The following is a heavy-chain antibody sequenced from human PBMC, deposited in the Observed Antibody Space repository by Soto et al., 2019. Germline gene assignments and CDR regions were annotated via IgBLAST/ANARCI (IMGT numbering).Heavy chain of an antibody. J-gene: IGHJ4*02. CDR2: ISGDASTA. Sequence: PGGSLRLSCAASGFTFNNYWMHWVRQVPGKGLVWVSRISGDASTAHYADFAKGRFTISRDNAKNTVDLQMNSLRAEDTAVYYCAKGRGSSYVIGYWGQGTLVTVSS. D-gene: IGHD6-6*01. V-gene: IGHV3-74*01. CDR3: AKGRGSSYVIGY. CDR1: GFTFNNYW.